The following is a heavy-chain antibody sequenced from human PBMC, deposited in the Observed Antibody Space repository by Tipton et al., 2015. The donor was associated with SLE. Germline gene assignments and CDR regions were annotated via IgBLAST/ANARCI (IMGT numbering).Heavy chain of an antibody. J-gene: IGHJ6*02. Sequence: SLRLSCAASGFTFSSYSMNWVRQAPGKGLEWVSSISTGSSYIYYADSVKGRFTISRDNANNSLYLQMNSLRAEDTAVYYCTSGRTGDYYYGMDVWAQGTTFTVSS. CDR2: ISTGSSYI. D-gene: IGHD1-26*01. V-gene: IGHV3-21*01. CDR3: TSGRTGDYYYGMDV. CDR1: GFTFSSYS.